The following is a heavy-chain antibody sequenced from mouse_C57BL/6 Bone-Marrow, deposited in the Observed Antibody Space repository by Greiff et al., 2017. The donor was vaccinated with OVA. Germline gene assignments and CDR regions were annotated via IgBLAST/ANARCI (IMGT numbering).Heavy chain of an antibody. J-gene: IGHJ4*01. V-gene: IGHV2-2*01. D-gene: IGHD2-12*01. CDR2: IWSGGST. CDR3: ARKNDPVDY. CDR1: GFSLTSYG. Sequence: VQLQQSGPGLVQPSQSLSITCKVSGFSLTSYGVHWVRQSPGKGLEWLGVIWSGGSTDYNAAFISRLSISKDNSKSQVFFKMNSLQADDTAIYYCARKNDPVDYWGQGTSVTVSS.